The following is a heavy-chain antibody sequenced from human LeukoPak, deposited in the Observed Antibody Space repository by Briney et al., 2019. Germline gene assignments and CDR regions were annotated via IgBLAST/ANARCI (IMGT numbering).Heavy chain of an antibody. D-gene: IGHD3-10*01. CDR3: ARGLLPGSYYQFDY. Sequence: GASLQISCEGSCSIFTSYWICWVRALPGKGLEWMGIIYPGASDTRYRPCFQGQVTISADKSISTAYLQWSSLKASDTAMYYCARGLLPGSYYQFDYWGQGTLVTVSS. CDR1: CSIFTSYW. J-gene: IGHJ4*02. V-gene: IGHV5-51*01. CDR2: IYPGASDT.